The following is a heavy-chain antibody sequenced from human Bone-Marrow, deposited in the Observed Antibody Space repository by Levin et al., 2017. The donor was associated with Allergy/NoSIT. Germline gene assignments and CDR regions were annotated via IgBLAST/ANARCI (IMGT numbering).Heavy chain of an antibody. D-gene: IGHD5-18*01. CDR3: ARGYSYGSNYYGMDV. J-gene: IGHJ6*02. Sequence: GGSLRLSCAASGFTFSSYGMHWVRQAPGKGLEWVAVIWYDGSNKYYADSVKGRFTISRDNSKNTLYLQMNSLRAEDTAVYYCARGYSYGSNYYGMDVWGQGTTVTVSS. V-gene: IGHV3-33*01. CDR1: GFTFSSYG. CDR2: IWYDGSNK.